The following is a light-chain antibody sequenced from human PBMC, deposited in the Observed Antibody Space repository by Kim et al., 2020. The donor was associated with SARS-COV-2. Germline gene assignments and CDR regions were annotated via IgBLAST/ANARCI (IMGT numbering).Light chain of an antibody. Sequence: LSPGERATLSCRASQSVSSSYLAWYQQKPGQAPGLLIYGASSRATGIPYRFSGSGSGTDFTLTISRLEPEDFAVYYCQQYGSSPYTFGQGTKLEIK. V-gene: IGKV3-20*01. CDR2: GAS. J-gene: IGKJ2*01. CDR1: QSVSSSY. CDR3: QQYGSSPYT.